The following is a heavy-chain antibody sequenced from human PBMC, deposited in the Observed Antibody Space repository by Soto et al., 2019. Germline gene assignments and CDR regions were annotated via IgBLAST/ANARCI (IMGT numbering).Heavy chain of an antibody. CDR2: ISSSSSTI. CDR3: AKAGYYDSSGYYELDY. J-gene: IGHJ4*02. CDR1: GFTFSSYS. D-gene: IGHD3-22*01. V-gene: IGHV3-48*01. Sequence: GGSLRLSCAASGFTFSSYSMNWVRQAPGKGLEWVSYISSSSSTIYYADSVKGRFTISRDNSKNTVYLQMNSLRAEDTAVYYCAKAGYYDSSGYYELDYWGQGTLVTVSS.